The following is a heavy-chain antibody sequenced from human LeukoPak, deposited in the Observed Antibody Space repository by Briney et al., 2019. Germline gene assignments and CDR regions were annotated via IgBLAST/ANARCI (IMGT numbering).Heavy chain of an antibody. J-gene: IGHJ4*02. Sequence: GGSLRLSCAASGFTLSSYAMHWVRQAPGKGLEWVAVISYDGSNKYYADSVKGRFTISRDNSKNTLYLQMNSLRAEDTAVYYCVRGLPMDTAMVMTHYWGQGTLVTVSS. CDR2: ISYDGSNK. CDR1: GFTLSSYA. CDR3: VRGLPMDTAMVMTHY. D-gene: IGHD5-18*01. V-gene: IGHV3-30-3*01.